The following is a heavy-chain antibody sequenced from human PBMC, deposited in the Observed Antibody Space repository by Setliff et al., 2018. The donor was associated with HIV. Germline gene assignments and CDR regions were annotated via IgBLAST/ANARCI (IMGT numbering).Heavy chain of an antibody. J-gene: IGHJ4*02. D-gene: IGHD1-1*01. V-gene: IGHV4-34*01. CDR2: IYHTGST. CDR3: AQLGMVDDFDY. Sequence: PSETLSLTCAVYGGSFRGYYWSWIRQPPGKGLEWIGSIYHTGSTYYKPSLKSRVTISVDTSKNHFSLKLRSVTAADTAVYYCAQLGMVDDFDYWGQGTLVTVSS. CDR1: GGSFRGYY.